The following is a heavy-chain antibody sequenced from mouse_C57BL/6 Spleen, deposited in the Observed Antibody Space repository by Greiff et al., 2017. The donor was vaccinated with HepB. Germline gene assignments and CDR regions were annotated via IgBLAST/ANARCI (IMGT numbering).Heavy chain of an antibody. CDR3: TRWGFEFAY. Sequence: VKLQESGAELVRPGASVTLSCKASGYTFTDYEMHWVKQTPVHGLEWIGAIDPETGGTAYNQKFKGKAILTADKSSSTAYMELRSLTSEDSAVYYCTRWGFEFAYWGQGTLVTVSA. CDR1: GYTFTDYE. J-gene: IGHJ3*01. V-gene: IGHV1-15*01. CDR2: IDPETGGT.